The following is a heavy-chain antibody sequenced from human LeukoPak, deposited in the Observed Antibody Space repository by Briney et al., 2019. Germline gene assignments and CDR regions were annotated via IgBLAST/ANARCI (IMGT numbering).Heavy chain of an antibody. D-gene: IGHD7-27*01. V-gene: IGHV6-1*01. Sequence: SQTLSLTCAISGDSVSSKSVSWNWVRQPPSRGLEYLGRTRYRSTWNTFYSLSVQGRITINADTSRNQVPLRLNSVAPEATALYSCGRDFNWAFDYWGQGTLVTVSS. J-gene: IGHJ4*02. CDR3: GRDFNWAFDY. CDR2: TRYRSTWNT. CDR1: GDSVSSKSVS.